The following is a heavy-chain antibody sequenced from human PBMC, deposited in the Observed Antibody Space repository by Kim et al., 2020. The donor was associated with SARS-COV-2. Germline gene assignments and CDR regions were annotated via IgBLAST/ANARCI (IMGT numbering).Heavy chain of an antibody. Sequence: ASVKVSCKASGYTFTGYYMHWVRQAPGQGLEWMGWINPNSGGTNYAQKFQGRVTMTRDTSISTAYMELSRLRSDDTAVYYCARAMVRGLGNPVDDAFDIWGQGTMVTVSS. CDR1: GYTFTGYY. CDR2: INPNSGGT. CDR3: ARAMVRGLGNPVDDAFDI. D-gene: IGHD3-10*01. V-gene: IGHV1-2*02. J-gene: IGHJ3*02.